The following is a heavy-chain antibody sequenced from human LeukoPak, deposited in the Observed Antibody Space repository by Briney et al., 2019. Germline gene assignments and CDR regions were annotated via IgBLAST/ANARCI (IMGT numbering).Heavy chain of an antibody. V-gene: IGHV1-2*02. J-gene: IGHJ6*02. CDR3: ARLMGYYDAWSGDYYAIDV. D-gene: IGHD3-3*01. CDR1: GYTFTVYY. Sequence: ASVKVSCKASGYTFTVYYMHWVRQAPGQGLEWMGWINPNSGGTNYAQKFQGRVTMTRDTSISTAYMELSRLRSDDTAVYYCARLMGYYDAWSGDYYAIDVWGQGTTVTVSS. CDR2: INPNSGGT.